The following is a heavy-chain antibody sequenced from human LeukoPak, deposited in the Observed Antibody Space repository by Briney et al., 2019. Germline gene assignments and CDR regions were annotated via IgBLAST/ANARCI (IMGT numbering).Heavy chain of an antibody. CDR2: INQGGSQK. CDR3: AREIPSGYDRGYEIYYYYGMDV. CDR1: GFTSSNYW. V-gene: IGHV3-7*01. J-gene: IGHJ6*02. Sequence: PGGSLRLSCAASGFTSSNYWMSWVRQAPGKGLEWVGSINQGGSQKYYVDSVKGRFTLSRDIAENSLFLQLNNLRAEDTAVYYCAREIPSGYDRGYEIYYYYGMDVWGQGTTVTVSS. D-gene: IGHD5-12*01.